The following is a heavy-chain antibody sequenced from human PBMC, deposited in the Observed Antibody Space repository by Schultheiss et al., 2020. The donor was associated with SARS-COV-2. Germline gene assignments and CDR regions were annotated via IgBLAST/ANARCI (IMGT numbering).Heavy chain of an antibody. CDR2: INSDGSST. J-gene: IGHJ3*02. Sequence: GGSLRLSCAASGFTFSSYGMHWVRQAPGKGLEWVSRINSDGSSTSYADSVKGRFTISRDNSKNTLYLQMNSLRAEDTAVYYCARHQWELLQAYAFDIWGQGTMVTVSS. V-gene: IGHV3-74*01. CDR3: ARHQWELLQAYAFDI. D-gene: IGHD1-26*01. CDR1: GFTFSSYG.